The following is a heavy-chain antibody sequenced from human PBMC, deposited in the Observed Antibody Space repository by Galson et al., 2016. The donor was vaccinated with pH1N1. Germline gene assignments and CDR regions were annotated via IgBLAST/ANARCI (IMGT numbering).Heavy chain of an antibody. D-gene: IGHD3-10*01. V-gene: IGHV1-46*01. Sequence: SVKVSCKASGYTFSSFYMHWVRQAPGQGHEWMGIIDPSGVTTIYAQKFQGRVTLTRDTSTRTVYMELTNLRSEDTAVYYCARDAGSYYGYFDYWGQGTLVTVSS. CDR1: GYTFSSFY. J-gene: IGHJ4*02. CDR2: IDPSGVTT. CDR3: ARDAGSYYGYFDY.